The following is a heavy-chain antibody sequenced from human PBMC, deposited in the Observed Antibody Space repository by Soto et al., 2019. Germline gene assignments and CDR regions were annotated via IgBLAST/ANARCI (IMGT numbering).Heavy chain of an antibody. J-gene: IGHJ5*02. Sequence: ASVKVSCKASGYTFTSYGISWVRQAPGQGLEWMGWISAYNGNTNYAQKLQGRVTMTTDTSTSTAYMELRSLRSDDTAVYYCARVQWANKAGWFGPWGRETWSPSPQ. CDR2: ISAYNGNT. CDR3: ARVQWANKAGWFGP. V-gene: IGHV1-18*04. CDR1: GYTFTSYG. D-gene: IGHD6-19*01.